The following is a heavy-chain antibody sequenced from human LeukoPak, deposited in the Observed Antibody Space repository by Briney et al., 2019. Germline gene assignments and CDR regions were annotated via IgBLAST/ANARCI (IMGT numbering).Heavy chain of an antibody. CDR2: IYYSGST. J-gene: IGHJ4*02. V-gene: IGHV4-39*07. CDR1: GGSISSSSYY. Sequence: SETLSLTCTVSGGSISSSSYYWGWIRQPPGKGLEWIGSIYYSGSTYYNPSLKSRVTISVDTSKNQFSLKLSSVTAADTAVYYCARGDGCSGGSCYYDYWGQGTLVTVSS. D-gene: IGHD2-15*01. CDR3: ARGDGCSGGSCYYDY.